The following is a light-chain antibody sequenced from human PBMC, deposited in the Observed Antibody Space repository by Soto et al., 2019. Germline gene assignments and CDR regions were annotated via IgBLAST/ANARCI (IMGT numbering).Light chain of an antibody. CDR3: HQYNFWPT. J-gene: IGKJ1*01. CDR1: QSVSTN. V-gene: IGKV3-15*01. Sequence: EIVMTQSPATLSVSPGERATLSCRASQSVSTNLAWYQQKPCQSPRLLIYGTSTRATSVPARFSGGGSGTEFTLTISSLQSEDFAVYFCHQYNFWPTFGQGTKVDIK. CDR2: GTS.